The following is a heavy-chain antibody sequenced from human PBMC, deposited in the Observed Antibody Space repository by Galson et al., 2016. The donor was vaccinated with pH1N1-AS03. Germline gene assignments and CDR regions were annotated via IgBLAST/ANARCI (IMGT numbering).Heavy chain of an antibody. J-gene: IGHJ4*02. CDR3: LCNLDY. CDR2: IKTTADGGTA. V-gene: IGHV3-15*01. CDR1: GFVFDKAW. Sequence: SLRLSCAASGFVFDKAWMSWVRQAPGKGLEWLGRIKTTADGGTADYAGPVKDRFIISRDDSQNTVSLQMNGLRSEDTGVYYCLCNLDYWGQGTQITVSS.